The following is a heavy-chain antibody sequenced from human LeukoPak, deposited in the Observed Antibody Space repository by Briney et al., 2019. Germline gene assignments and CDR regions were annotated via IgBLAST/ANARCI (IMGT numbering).Heavy chain of an antibody. CDR1: GFTFSSYA. J-gene: IGHJ3*02. CDR3: AKPLGGPAAIWWGNAFDI. V-gene: IGHV3-23*01. D-gene: IGHD2-2*02. CDR2: ISGSGGST. Sequence: GGSLRLSCAASGFTFSSYAMSWVRQAPGKGLEWVSAISGSGGSTYYADSVKGRFTISRDNSKNTLYLQMNSLRAEDTAVYYCAKPLGGPAAIWWGNAFDIWGQGTMVTVSS.